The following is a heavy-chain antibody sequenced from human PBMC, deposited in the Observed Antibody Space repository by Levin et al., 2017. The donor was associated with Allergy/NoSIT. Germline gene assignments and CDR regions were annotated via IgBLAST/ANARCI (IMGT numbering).Heavy chain of an antibody. CDR2: INHSGST. CDR3: ARRGGGVLRYVDWLFQFDY. D-gene: IGHD3-9*01. CDR1: GGSFSGYY. V-gene: IGHV4-34*01. J-gene: IGHJ4*02. Sequence: PSETLSLTCAVYGGSFSGYYWSWIRQPPGKGLEWIGEINHSGSTNYNPSLKSRVTISVDTSKNQFSLKLSSVTAADTAVYYCARRGGGVLRYVDWLFQFDYWGQGTLVTVSS.